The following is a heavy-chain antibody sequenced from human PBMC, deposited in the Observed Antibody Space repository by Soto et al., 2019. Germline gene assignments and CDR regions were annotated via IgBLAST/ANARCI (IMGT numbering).Heavy chain of an antibody. CDR1: GFTFSSYA. CDR2: ISYDGSNK. V-gene: IGHV3-30-3*01. J-gene: IGHJ4*02. CDR3: ARQGADYWWPFDY. D-gene: IGHD2-8*02. Sequence: QPGGSLRLSCAASGFTFSSYAMHWVRHAPGKGLEWVAVISYDGSNKYYADSVKGRFTISRDNSKNTLYLQMNSLRAEDTAVYYCARQGADYWWPFDYWGQGTLVTVSS.